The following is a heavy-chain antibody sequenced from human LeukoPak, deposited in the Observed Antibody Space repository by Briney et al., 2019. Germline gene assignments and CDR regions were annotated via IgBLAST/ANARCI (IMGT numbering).Heavy chain of an antibody. CDR3: PRGDGDYVNWYFDL. J-gene: IGHJ2*01. CDR2: IYYSGST. Sequence: SETLSLTCTVSGGSISSYYWSWIRQPPGKGLEWIGYIYYSGSTNYNPSLKSRVTISVDTSKNQFSLKLSSVTAADTAVYYCPRGDGDYVNWYFDLWGRGTLVTVSS. CDR1: GGSISSYY. D-gene: IGHD4-17*01. V-gene: IGHV4-59*01.